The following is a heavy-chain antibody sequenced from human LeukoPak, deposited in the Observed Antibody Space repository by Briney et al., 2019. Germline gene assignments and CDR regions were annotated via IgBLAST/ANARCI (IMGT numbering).Heavy chain of an antibody. V-gene: IGHV4-39*01. D-gene: IGHD3-16*02. CDR3: ARYDYVWGSYRHDY. J-gene: IGHJ4*02. Sequence: PSETLSLTCTVSGGSISSSSYYWGWIRQPPGKGLEWIGSIYYSGSTYYNPSLKSRVTISVDTSKNQFSLKLSPVTAADTAVYYCARYDYVWGSYRHDYWGQGTLVTVSS. CDR1: GGSISSSSYY. CDR2: IYYSGST.